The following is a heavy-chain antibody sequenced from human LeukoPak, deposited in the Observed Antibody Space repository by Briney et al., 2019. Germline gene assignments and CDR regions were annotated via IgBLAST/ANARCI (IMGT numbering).Heavy chain of an antibody. CDR2: ISGSGGST. Sequence: GSLRLSCAASGFTFSSYAMSWVRQAPGKGLEWVSAISGSGGSTYYADSVKGRFTISRDNSKNTLYLQMNSLRAEDTAVYYCAKGPAIRSSGYYYYYGMDVWGQGTTVTVSS. CDR1: GFTFSSYA. V-gene: IGHV3-23*01. D-gene: IGHD3-22*01. CDR3: AKGPAIRSSGYYYYYGMDV. J-gene: IGHJ6*02.